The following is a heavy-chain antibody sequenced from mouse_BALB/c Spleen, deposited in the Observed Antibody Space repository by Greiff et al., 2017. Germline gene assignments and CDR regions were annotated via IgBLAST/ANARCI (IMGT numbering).Heavy chain of an antibody. J-gene: IGHJ2*01. CDR1: GFAFSSYD. D-gene: IGHD2-3*01. CDR2: ISSGGGST. Sequence: EVKLVESGGGLVKPGGSLKLSCAASGFAFSSYDMSWVRQTPEKRLEWVAYISSGGGSTYYPDTVKGRFTISRDNAKNTLYLQMSSLKSEDTAMYYCARHDGYSFAYWGQGTTLTVSS. CDR3: ARHDGYSFAY. V-gene: IGHV5-12-1*01.